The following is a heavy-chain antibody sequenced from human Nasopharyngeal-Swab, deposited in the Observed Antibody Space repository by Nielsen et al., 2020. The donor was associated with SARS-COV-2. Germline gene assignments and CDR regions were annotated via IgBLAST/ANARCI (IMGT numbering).Heavy chain of an antibody. CDR2: IWYDGSNK. D-gene: IGHD1-1*01. V-gene: IGHV3-33*01. Sequence: WIRQPPGKGLEWVAVIWYDGSNKYYADSVKGRFTISRDNSKNTLYLQMNSLRAKDTAVYYCARGVRYNWNPDAFDIWGQGTMVTVSS. J-gene: IGHJ3*02. CDR3: ARGVRYNWNPDAFDI.